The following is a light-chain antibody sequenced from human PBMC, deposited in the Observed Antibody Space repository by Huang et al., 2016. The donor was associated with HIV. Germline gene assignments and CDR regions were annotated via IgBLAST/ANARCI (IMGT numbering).Light chain of an antibody. Sequence: DIVMTQSPLSLPVTPGEPASISCRSSQSILQSNGYNYLDWYLQKPGQSPQLLIYLGSNRASGVPDRFSGSGSDTAFTLKSSRVEAEDVGVYYCMQTLQTPLTFGGGTKVEIK. CDR2: LGS. CDR3: MQTLQTPLT. V-gene: IGKV2-28*01. J-gene: IGKJ4*01. CDR1: QSILQSNGYNY.